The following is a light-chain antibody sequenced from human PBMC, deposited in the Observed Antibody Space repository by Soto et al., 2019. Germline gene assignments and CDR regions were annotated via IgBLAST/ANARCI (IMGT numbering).Light chain of an antibody. Sequence: EIMLTQSPATLSLSPGERATLSCRASQSVSSYLAWYQQKPGQAPRLLIYDAPNRATGIPARFSGSGSGTDFTLTISSLEPEDFAVYYCQQPTWTFGQGTKVDIK. CDR2: DAP. CDR3: QQPTWT. J-gene: IGKJ1*01. V-gene: IGKV3-11*01. CDR1: QSVSSY.